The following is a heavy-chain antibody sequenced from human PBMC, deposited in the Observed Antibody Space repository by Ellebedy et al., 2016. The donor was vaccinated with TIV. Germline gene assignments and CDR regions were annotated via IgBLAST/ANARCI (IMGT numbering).Heavy chain of an antibody. J-gene: IGHJ4*02. Sequence: AASVKVSCKASGYTFSGYYMHWARQAPGQGLEWMGWINPKSGDTKYAQKFQGRVAMTRDTSISTAYMELSRLRSDDTAVYYCARGGQRFPQLGNLDYWGQGTLVTVSS. CDR1: GYTFSGYY. D-gene: IGHD7-27*01. V-gene: IGHV1-2*02. CDR2: INPKSGDT. CDR3: ARGGQRFPQLGNLDY.